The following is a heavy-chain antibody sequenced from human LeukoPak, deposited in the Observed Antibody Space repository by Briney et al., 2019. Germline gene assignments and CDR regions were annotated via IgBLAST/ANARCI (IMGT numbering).Heavy chain of an antibody. Sequence: PGGSLRLSCAASGFTFSSYGMHWVRQAPGKGLEWVAVISYDGSNKYYADSVKGRFTISRDNSKNTLYLQMNSLRAEDTAVYYCAKDRGGSSQLGDAFDVWGQGTMVSVSS. CDR2: ISYDGSNK. CDR3: AKDRGGSSQLGDAFDV. CDR1: GFTFSSYG. J-gene: IGHJ3*01. V-gene: IGHV3-30*18. D-gene: IGHD2-15*01.